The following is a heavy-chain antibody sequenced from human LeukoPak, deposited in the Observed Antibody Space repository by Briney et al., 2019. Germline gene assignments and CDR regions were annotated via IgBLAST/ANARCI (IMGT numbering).Heavy chain of an antibody. CDR2: ISYDGSNK. J-gene: IGHJ3*02. V-gene: IGHV3-30*04. Sequence: GGSLRLSCAASGFTFSSYVMHWVRQAPGKGLEWVAIISYDGSNKYYADSVKGRFTISRDNSKNTLYLQMNSLRAEDTAVYYCRGHRDAFDIWSQGTMVTVSS. CDR1: GFTFSSYV. CDR3: RGHRDAFDI.